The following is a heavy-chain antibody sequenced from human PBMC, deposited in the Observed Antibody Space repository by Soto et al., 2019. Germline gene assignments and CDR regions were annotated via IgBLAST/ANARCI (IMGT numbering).Heavy chain of an antibody. Sequence: EVQLVESGGGLVQPGGSLRLSCAASGFTFSSNSMNWVRQAPGKGLEWISYISSSSSTIYYADSVKGRFTISRDNGKNSLYLQMNSLRAEDTAVYYCANDCSSTSCFDYWGRGTLVTVSS. D-gene: IGHD2-2*01. J-gene: IGHJ4*02. CDR1: GFTFSSNS. CDR2: ISSSSSTI. CDR3: ANDCSSTSCFDY. V-gene: IGHV3-48*01.